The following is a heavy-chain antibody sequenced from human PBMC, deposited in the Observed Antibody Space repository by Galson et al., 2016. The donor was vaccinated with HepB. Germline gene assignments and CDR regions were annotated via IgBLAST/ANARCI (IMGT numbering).Heavy chain of an antibody. CDR2: IKPDGSER. J-gene: IGHJ1*01. V-gene: IGHV3-7*03. CDR3: ALYSHHSSGFVEYFQH. CDR1: GFTFGSVW. D-gene: IGHD3-22*01. Sequence: SLRLSCATSGFTFGSVWMSWVRQAPGKGLEWVANIKPDGSERYYVDSLKGRFTISRDNAKNSLYLQMNNLRAEDTAVYYCALYSHHSSGFVEYFQHWGQGTRVTVSS.